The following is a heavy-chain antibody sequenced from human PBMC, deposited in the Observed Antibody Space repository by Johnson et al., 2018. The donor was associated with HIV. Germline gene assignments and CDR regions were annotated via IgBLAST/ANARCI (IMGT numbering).Heavy chain of an antibody. J-gene: IGHJ3*02. D-gene: IGHD5-18*01. CDR2: IRYDGSNK. CDR3: AKGGGQLWFYIAFDI. V-gene: IGHV3-30*02. CDR1: GIIFSHYG. Sequence: VQLVESGGGLVQPGRSLRLSCAVSGIIFSHYGMHWVRQAPGKGLEWVAFIRYDGSNKYYADSVKGRFTISRDNSKNTLYLQMNSLRAEDTAVYYCAKGGGQLWFYIAFDIWGQGTMVTVSS.